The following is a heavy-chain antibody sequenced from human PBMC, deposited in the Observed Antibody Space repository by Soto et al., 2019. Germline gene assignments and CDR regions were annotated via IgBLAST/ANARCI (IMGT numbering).Heavy chain of an antibody. CDR1: GFSFRTSG. V-gene: IGHV3-33*01. CDR2: MWYDGHVE. Sequence: QVHLVESGGGVVQPGRSLTLSCAASGFSFRTSGMHWVRQAPGKGLEWVTGMWYDGHVEGYLDSVKGRFTISRDNAKNSLYLQMNSPRAEDTAVYYCVRRQQLVGTYGMDVWGQGTTVTVSS. D-gene: IGHD6-6*01. CDR3: VRRQQLVGTYGMDV. J-gene: IGHJ6*02.